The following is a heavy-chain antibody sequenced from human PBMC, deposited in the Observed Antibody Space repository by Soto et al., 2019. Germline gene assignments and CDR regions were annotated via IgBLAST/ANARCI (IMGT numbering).Heavy chain of an antibody. CDR3: ARSIQEDIGVAGPKDIWFDP. J-gene: IGHJ5*02. V-gene: IGHV1-3*01. D-gene: IGHD6-19*01. CDR2: INAGNGNT. CDR1: GYTFTIYA. Sequence: ASVKVSCKASGYTFTIYAMHWVLQAPGQRLEWMGWINAGNGNTKYSQKFQGRVTITRDTSASTAHMELRSLRSEDTAVYYCARSIQEDIGVAGPKDIWFDPWGQGTLVTVSS.